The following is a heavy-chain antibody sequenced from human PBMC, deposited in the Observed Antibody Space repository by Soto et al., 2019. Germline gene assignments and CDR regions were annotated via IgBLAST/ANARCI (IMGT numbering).Heavy chain of an antibody. CDR1: GFTFSSYS. J-gene: IGHJ6*02. CDR2: ISSSSSTI. V-gene: IGHV3-48*02. Sequence: EVQLVESGGGLVQPGGSLRLSCAASGFTFSSYSMNWVRQAPGKGLEWVSYISSSSSTIYYADSVKGRFTISRDNAKNSLYLQMNSLRDDDTAVYYCASEYDYGALTYYYYGMDVWGQGTTVTVSS. D-gene: IGHD4-17*01. CDR3: ASEYDYGALTYYYYGMDV.